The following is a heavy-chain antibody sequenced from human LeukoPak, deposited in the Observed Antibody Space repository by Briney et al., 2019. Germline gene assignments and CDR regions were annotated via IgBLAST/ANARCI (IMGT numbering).Heavy chain of an antibody. CDR2: TRFDGSNK. Sequence: PGGSLRLSCVASGFIFRTYGMHWVRQAPGKGPEWVAFTRFDGSNKYYADSVKGRFTISRDNSQNTLYLQMNSLRAEDTAVYYCAKDQLGYCSSTSCYGNYFDYWGQGTLVTASS. V-gene: IGHV3-30*02. CDR1: GFIFRTYG. D-gene: IGHD2-2*01. CDR3: AKDQLGYCSSTSCYGNYFDY. J-gene: IGHJ4*02.